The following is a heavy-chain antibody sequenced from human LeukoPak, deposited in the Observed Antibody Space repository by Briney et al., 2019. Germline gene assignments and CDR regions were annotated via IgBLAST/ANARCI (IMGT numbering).Heavy chain of an antibody. J-gene: IGHJ4*02. V-gene: IGHV3-74*01. D-gene: IGHD3-10*01. CDR2: INSDGSST. Sequence: GGSLRLSCAASGFTFSSYWMHWVRQAPGKGLVWVSRINSDGSSTSYADSVKGRFTISRDNAKNTLYLQMNSLRAEDTAVYYCARSGRAVRGVLDYWGQGTLVTVSS. CDR1: GFTFSSYW. CDR3: ARSGRAVRGVLDY.